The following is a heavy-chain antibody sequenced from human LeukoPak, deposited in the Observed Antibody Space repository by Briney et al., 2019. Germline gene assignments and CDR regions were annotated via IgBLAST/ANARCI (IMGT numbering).Heavy chain of an antibody. V-gene: IGHV3-21*01. CDR1: GFTFSSYS. CDR2: ISSSSSYI. D-gene: IGHD5-18*01. CDR3: ARGERGQLSFDY. Sequence: GGSLRLSCAASGFTFSSYSMTWVRQAPGKGLEWVSSISSSSSYIYYADSVKGRFTISRDNAKNSLYLQMNSLRAEDTAVYYCARGERGQLSFDYWGQGTLVTVSS. J-gene: IGHJ4*02.